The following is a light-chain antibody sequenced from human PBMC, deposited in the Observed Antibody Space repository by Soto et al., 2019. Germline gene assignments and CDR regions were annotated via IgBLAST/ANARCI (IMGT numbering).Light chain of an antibody. V-gene: IGLV4-69*01. CDR3: QTWGTGILV. CDR1: SGHSSYA. CDR2: LNNDGSH. J-gene: IGLJ2*01. Sequence: QPVLTQSPSASASLGASVKLTCTLSSGHSSYAIAWHQQQPEKGPRYLMKLNNDGSHSKGDGIPDRFSGSSSGAERYLTISSLQSEDEADYYCQTWGTGILVFGGGTK.